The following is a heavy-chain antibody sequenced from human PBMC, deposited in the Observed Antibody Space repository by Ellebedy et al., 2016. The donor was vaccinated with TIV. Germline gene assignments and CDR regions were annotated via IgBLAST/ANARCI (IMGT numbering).Heavy chain of an antibody. CDR1: GFTFSSYS. CDR3: AKYQDV. D-gene: IGHD2-2*01. V-gene: IGHV3-66*01. J-gene: IGHJ6*02. Sequence: GESLKISCAASGFTFSSYSMNWVRQAPGKGLEWVSVIYSGNRTYYADSVRGRFTISRDNSKNTLYLQMNRLRAEDTAVYYCAKYQDVWGQGTTVTVSS. CDR2: IYSGNRT.